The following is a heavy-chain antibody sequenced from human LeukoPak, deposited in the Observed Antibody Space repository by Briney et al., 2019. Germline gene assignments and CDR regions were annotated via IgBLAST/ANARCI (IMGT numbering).Heavy chain of an antibody. CDR2: INPNSGGT. V-gene: IGHV1-2*02. J-gene: IGHJ3*02. D-gene: IGHD5-24*01. CDR3: ARVRWLQPRTPPGAFDI. Sequence: ASVKVSCKASGYTFTGYYMHWVRQAPGQGLEWMGWINPNSGGTNYAQKFQGRVTMTRDTSISTAYMELSRLRSGDTAVYYCARVRWLQPRTPPGAFDIWGQGTMVTVSS. CDR1: GYTFTGYY.